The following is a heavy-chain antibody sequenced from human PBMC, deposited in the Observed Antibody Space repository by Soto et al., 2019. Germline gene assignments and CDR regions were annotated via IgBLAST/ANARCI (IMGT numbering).Heavy chain of an antibody. J-gene: IGHJ4*02. V-gene: IGHV3-74*01. D-gene: IGHD3-3*01. CDR3: ARGGFWNGYSEISH. CDR2: LNSDGSST. Sequence: EVQLVESGGGLVQPGGSLRLSCTASGFTFSSYWMHWVRQAPGKGLVWVSRLNSDGSSTSYADSVKGRFTISRDDAKNTLYLQMNSLRAEDTAVYYCARGGFWNGYSEISHWGQGTLVTVYS. CDR1: GFTFSSYW.